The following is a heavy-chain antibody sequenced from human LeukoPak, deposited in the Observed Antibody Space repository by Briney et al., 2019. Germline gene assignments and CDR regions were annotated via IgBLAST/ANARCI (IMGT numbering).Heavy chain of an antibody. V-gene: IGHV4-39*01. CDR1: GDSISSSNYY. D-gene: IGHD1-26*01. J-gene: IGHJ4*02. CDR3: ARQFDSGSYYLFDY. CDR2: VYYSGSP. Sequence: SETLSLTCTVSGDSISSSNYYWGWIRQPPGKGLEWIGSVYYSGSPYYNPSLKSRVTISVDTSKNQFSLKLSSVTAADTAVYYRARQFDSGSYYLFDYWGQGTLVTVSS.